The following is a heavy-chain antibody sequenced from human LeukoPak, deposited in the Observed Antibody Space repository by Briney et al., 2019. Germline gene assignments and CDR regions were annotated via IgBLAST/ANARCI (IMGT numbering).Heavy chain of an antibody. V-gene: IGHV3-9*01. CDR1: GLTFNNYA. CDR2: ISWNSGSI. J-gene: IGHJ3*02. D-gene: IGHD3-22*01. CDR3: AKDIEDYYDSSGSGGAFDI. Sequence: GGSLRLSCAVSGLTFNNYAMSWVRQAPGKGLEWVSGISWNSGSIGYADSVKGRFTISRDNAKNSLYLQMNSLRAEDTALYYCAKDIEDYYDSSGSGGAFDIWGQGTMVTVSS.